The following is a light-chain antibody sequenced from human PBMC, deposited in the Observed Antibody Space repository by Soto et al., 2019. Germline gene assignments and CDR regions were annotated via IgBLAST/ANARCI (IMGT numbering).Light chain of an antibody. CDR2: GAS. V-gene: IGKV3-15*01. J-gene: IGKJ1*01. CDR1: QSVSSN. Sequence: EIVMTQSPASLSVSPGERATLSCRASQSVSSNLAWYQQKPGQAPRLLIYGASTRATGVPARFSGSGSGTDFTLTISSLQSEDFPVYYCQQYNNWPRTFGQRTKLEIK. CDR3: QQYNNWPRT.